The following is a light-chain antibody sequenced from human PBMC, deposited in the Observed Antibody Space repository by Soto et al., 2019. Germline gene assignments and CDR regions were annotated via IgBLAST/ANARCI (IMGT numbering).Light chain of an antibody. CDR1: QSINNW. CDR3: QQYDTYPFT. J-gene: IGKJ3*01. Sequence: DIQMTQSPSTLSASIGDRVTITCRASQSINNWLAWYQQKPGKAPKVLIYKASSLESGVPSRFSVSESGTEFTLAINSLQPDDFATYYCQQYDTYPFTFGPGTKVDIK. CDR2: KAS. V-gene: IGKV1-5*03.